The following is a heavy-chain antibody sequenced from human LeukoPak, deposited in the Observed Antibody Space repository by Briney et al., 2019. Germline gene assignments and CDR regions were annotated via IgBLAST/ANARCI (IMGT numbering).Heavy chain of an antibody. J-gene: IGHJ4*02. CDR2: INQSGST. Sequence: SETLSLTCAVYGGSFSTYYWSWIRQPPGKGLGWIGEINQSGSTIYNPSLKSRVTISVDTSKNEFSLNLSSVTAADTAVYYCARLFYDSVWGSDRLHYPFDYWGQGNLVTVSS. CDR3: ARLFYDSVWGSDRLHYPFDY. D-gene: IGHD3-16*02. CDR1: GGSFSTYY. V-gene: IGHV4-34*01.